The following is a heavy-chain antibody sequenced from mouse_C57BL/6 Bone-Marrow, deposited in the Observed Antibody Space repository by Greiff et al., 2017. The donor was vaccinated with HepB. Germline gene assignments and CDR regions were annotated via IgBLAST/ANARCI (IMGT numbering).Heavy chain of an antibody. V-gene: IGHV5-16*01. D-gene: IGHD5-2*01. CDR1: GFTFSDYY. J-gene: IGHJ2*01. CDR3: ARDGLNTPLDY. Sequence: EVMLVESEGGLVQPGSSMKLSCTASGFTFSDYYMAWVRQVPEKGLEWVANINYDGSSTYYLDSLKSRFIISRDNAKNILYLQMSSLKSEDTATYYCARDGLNTPLDYWGQGTTLTVSS. CDR2: INYDGSST.